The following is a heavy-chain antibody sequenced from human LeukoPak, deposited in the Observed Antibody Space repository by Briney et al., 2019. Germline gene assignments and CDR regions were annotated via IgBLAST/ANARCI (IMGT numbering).Heavy chain of an antibody. Sequence: GGSLRLSCAASGFTFSSYAMSWVRQAPGKGLEWVSAISGSGGSTYYADSVKGRFTITRDNSKNTLYLQMNSLRAEDTAVYYCAKMGSGYDFGAYWGQGTLVTVSS. D-gene: IGHD5-12*01. V-gene: IGHV3-23*01. CDR2: ISGSGGST. CDR3: AKMGSGYDFGAY. J-gene: IGHJ4*02. CDR1: GFTFSSYA.